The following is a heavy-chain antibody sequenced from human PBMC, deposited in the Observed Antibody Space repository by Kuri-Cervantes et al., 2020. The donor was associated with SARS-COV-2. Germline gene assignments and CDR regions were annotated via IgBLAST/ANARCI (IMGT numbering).Heavy chain of an antibody. CDR1: GSTFRDYY. D-gene: IGHD3-22*01. Sequence: GGSLRLSCAASGSTFRDYYLSWIRPAPGKGLEWVSYIGTYGTTIYFAGAMKGRVTISRDNAKNSLYLQMNSLRAEDTAVYYCARDRSTMIVVAAPGTERTFDIWGQGTMVTVSS. CDR3: ARDRSTMIVVAAPGTERTFDI. J-gene: IGHJ3*02. V-gene: IGHV3-11*04. CDR2: IGTYGTTI.